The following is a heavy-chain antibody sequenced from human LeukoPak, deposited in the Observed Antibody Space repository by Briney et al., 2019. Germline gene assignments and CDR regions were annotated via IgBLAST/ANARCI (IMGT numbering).Heavy chain of an antibody. CDR1: GYSISSGYY. Sequence: PSETLSLTCAVSGYSISSGYYWGWIRPPPGKGLEWIGSIYHSGSTYYNPSLKSRVTISVDTSKNQFSLKLSSVTAADTAVYYCARDRVGRFGELSFWFDPWGQGTLVTVSS. J-gene: IGHJ5*02. CDR3: ARDRVGRFGELSFWFDP. V-gene: IGHV4-38-2*02. CDR2: IYHSGST. D-gene: IGHD3-10*01.